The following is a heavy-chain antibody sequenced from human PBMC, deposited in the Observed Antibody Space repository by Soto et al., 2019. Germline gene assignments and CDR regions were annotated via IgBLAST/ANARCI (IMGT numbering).Heavy chain of an antibody. D-gene: IGHD2-2*02. J-gene: IGHJ6*02. V-gene: IGHV1-69*01. CDR1: GGTFSSYA. CDR2: IIPIFGTA. Sequence: QVQLVQSGAEVKKPGSSVKVSCKASGGTFSSYAISWVRQAPGQGLEWMGGIIPIFGTANYAQKFQGRVTITADESTSTAYTELSSLRSEDTAVYYCARDGESDIVVVPAAIRDYYYGMDVWGQGTTVTVSS. CDR3: ARDGESDIVVVPAAIRDYYYGMDV.